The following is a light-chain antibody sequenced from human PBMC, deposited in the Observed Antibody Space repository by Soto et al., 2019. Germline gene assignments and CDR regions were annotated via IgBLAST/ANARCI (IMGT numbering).Light chain of an antibody. CDR1: NSDVGGYNY. J-gene: IGLJ3*02. Sequence: QSALTQPASVSGSPGQSITISCTGTNSDVGGYNYVSWYQQQPGKAPKLLIYDVSNRPSGVSDRFSGSKSGNTASLTISGLQAEDEADYYCSSYTSSSTLVFGGGTKLTVL. CDR2: DVS. CDR3: SSYTSSSTLV. V-gene: IGLV2-14*03.